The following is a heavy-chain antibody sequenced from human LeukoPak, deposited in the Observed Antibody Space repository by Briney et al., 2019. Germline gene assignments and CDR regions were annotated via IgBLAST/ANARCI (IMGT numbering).Heavy chain of an antibody. CDR3: ARDSRNYYDSRGGGDEAFDI. J-gene: IGHJ3*02. Sequence: ASVKVSCKTSGYTFTGYYIQWVRQAPGQGLEWMGWINPNSGGASYVQKFQGRVTMTSETSISTAYMELSSLRSDDTAVYYWARDSRNYYDSRGGGDEAFDIWGQGTMVTVSS. CDR2: INPNSGGA. V-gene: IGHV1-2*02. D-gene: IGHD3-22*01. CDR1: GYTFTGYY.